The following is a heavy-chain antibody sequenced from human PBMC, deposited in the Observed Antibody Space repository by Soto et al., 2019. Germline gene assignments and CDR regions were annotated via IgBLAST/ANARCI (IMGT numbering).Heavy chain of an antibody. CDR3: VRRGFSSSWGYWYFDL. CDR1: GYTFTSYD. V-gene: IGHV1-8*01. Sequence: QVQLVQSGAEVKKPGASVKVSCKASGYTFTSYDINWVRQATGQGLEWMGWMNPNSGNTGYAQKCQGRVTMTSNTSISTAYMELSSLRAEDTAVYYCVRRGFSSSWGYWYFDLWGRGTLVTVSS. D-gene: IGHD6-13*01. J-gene: IGHJ2*01. CDR2: MNPNSGNT.